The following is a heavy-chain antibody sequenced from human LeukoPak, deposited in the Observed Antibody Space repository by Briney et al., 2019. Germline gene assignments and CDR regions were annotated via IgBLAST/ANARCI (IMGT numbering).Heavy chain of an antibody. CDR2: ISSGGGST. V-gene: IGHV3-23*01. Sequence: GGSLRLSCAASGFTLSNYAMSWVCQAPGKGLEWVSSISSGGGSTYYADSVKGRFTISRDNSKNPLYLQMNSLRGEDTAVYYCAKETTRDFYSSYYMDVWGEGTTLSASS. CDR3: AKETTRDFYSSYYMDV. J-gene: IGHJ6*03. D-gene: IGHD1-26*01. CDR1: GFTLSNYA.